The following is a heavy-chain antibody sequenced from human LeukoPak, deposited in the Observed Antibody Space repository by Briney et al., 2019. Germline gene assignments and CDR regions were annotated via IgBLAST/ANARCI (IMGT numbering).Heavy chain of an antibody. CDR1: GYTFTGYY. J-gene: IGHJ6*03. V-gene: IGHV1-2*06. D-gene: IGHD6-13*01. Sequence: GASVTVSCKASGYTFTGYYMHWVRQAPGQGLEWMGRINPNSGGTNYAQKFQGRVTMTRDTSISTASMELSRLRSDDTAVYYCASSTPARPYYYYYMDVWGKGTPVTVSS. CDR2: INPNSGGT. CDR3: ASSTPARPYYYYYMDV.